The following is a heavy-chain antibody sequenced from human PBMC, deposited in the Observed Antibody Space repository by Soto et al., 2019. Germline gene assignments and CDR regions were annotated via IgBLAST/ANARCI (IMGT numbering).Heavy chain of an antibody. D-gene: IGHD3-3*01. Sequence: RESLKISCKGSVYSFTSYWIGWVRQMPGKGLEWMGIIYPSDSDTRYSPSFQGQVTISADKSITSAYLQWSSLKASDTAMYYCARGGVASRTFDFWGQGTVVTVSS. V-gene: IGHV5-51*01. CDR3: ARGGVASRTFDF. CDR1: VYSFTSYW. CDR2: IYPSDSDT. J-gene: IGHJ4*02.